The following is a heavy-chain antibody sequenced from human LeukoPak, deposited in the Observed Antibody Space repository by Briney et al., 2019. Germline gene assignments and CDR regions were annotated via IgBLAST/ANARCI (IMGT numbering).Heavy chain of an antibody. CDR3: ARYCSSASCYRGFDY. J-gene: IGHJ4*02. CDR2: ISSGSSTI. V-gene: IGHV3-48*01. Sequence: PGGSLRLSXAASGFTFSSYSMNWVRQAPGKGMEWVSYISSGSSTIYYADSLKGRFTISRDNAKNSLDLQMNSLRAEDTAVYYCARYCSSASCYRGFDYWGQGTLVTVSS. CDR1: GFTFSSYS. D-gene: IGHD2-2*02.